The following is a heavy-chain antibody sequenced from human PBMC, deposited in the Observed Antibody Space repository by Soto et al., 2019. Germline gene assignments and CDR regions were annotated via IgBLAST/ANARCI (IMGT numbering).Heavy chain of an antibody. D-gene: IGHD3-9*01. CDR1: GGSISSYY. V-gene: IGHV4-59*01. CDR2: IYYSGST. J-gene: IGHJ4*02. CDR3: ARTVDRDYFDY. Sequence: SETLSLTCTVSGGSISSYYWSWIRQPPGKGLEWIGYIYYSGSTNYNPSLKSRVTISVDTSKNQFSLKLSSVTAADTAVYYCARTVDRDYFDYWGQGTLVTVSS.